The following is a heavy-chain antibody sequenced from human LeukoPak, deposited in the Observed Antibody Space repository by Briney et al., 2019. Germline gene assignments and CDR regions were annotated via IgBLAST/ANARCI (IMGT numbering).Heavy chain of an antibody. V-gene: IGHV4-59*08. Sequence: KSSETLSLTCAVYGGSFSGYYWSWIRQPPGKGLEWIGYIYYSGSTNYNPSLKSRVTISVDPSKNQFSLKLRSVTAADMAVYYCARLVRRHDTLTGYYHDYWGQGTLVTVSS. CDR2: IYYSGST. CDR3: ARLVRRHDTLTGYYHDY. J-gene: IGHJ4*02. D-gene: IGHD3-9*01. CDR1: GGSFSGYY.